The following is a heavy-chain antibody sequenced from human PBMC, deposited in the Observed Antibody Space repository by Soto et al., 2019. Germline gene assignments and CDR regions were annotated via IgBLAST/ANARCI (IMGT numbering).Heavy chain of an antibody. V-gene: IGHV1-69*05. J-gene: IGHJ4*02. Sequence: SGGTFSSDVINWVRQAPGQGLEWMGGITPIFSTTKYAQKFQGRVTVTTDESASTVYLELSSLRSEDTAVYYCATGPLYASGVANYWGQGALVTVSS. D-gene: IGHD3-10*01. CDR1: GGTFSSDV. CDR3: ATGPLYASGVANY. CDR2: ITPIFSTT.